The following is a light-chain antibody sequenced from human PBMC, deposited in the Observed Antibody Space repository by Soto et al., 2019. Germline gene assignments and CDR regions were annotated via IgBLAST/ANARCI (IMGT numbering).Light chain of an antibody. CDR3: QQYAGSPRT. CDR2: SAS. CDR1: QNLGTLY. J-gene: IGKJ1*01. Sequence: EIVLAQSPGAVSLSPGECGTLSCGDSQNLGTLYLAWFHKKSGQAHRLLIYSASRRATGIPDRFTGSGSGTDFTLTINRVEPEDFAVYFCQQYAGSPRTFGKGTKVDNK. V-gene: IGKV3-20*01.